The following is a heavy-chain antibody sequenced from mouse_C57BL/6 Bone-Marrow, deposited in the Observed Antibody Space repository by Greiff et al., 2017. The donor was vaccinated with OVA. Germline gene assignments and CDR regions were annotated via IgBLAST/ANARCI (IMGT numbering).Heavy chain of an antibody. V-gene: IGHV5-12*01. J-gene: IGHJ3*01. D-gene: IGHD2-5*01. CDR1: GFTFSDYY. CDR2: ISNGGGST. Sequence: EVKLVESGGGLVQPGGSLKLSCAASGFTFSDYYMYWVRQTPEKRLEWVAYISNGGGSTYYPDTVKGRFTISRDNAKNTLYLQMSRLKSEDTAVYYCARHIYSNPFAYWGQGTLVTVSA. CDR3: ARHIYSNPFAY.